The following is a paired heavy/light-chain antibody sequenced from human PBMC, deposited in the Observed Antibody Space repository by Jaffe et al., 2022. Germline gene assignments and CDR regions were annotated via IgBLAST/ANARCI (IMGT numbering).Heavy chain of an antibody. CDR1: GFTFSSYG. D-gene: IGHD2-15*01. Sequence: QVQLVESGGGVVQPGGSLRLSCAASGFTFSSYGMHWVRQAPGKGLEWVAFIRYDGSNKYYADSVKGRFTISRDNSKNTLYLQMNSLRAEDTAVYYCAKEMTGYCSGGSCYSGWNDAFDIWGQGTMVTVSS. CDR3: AKEMTGYCSGGSCYSGWNDAFDI. V-gene: IGHV3-30*02. CDR2: IRYDGSNK. J-gene: IGHJ3*02.
Light chain of an antibody. V-gene: IGLV3-25*03. CDR2: KDS. J-gene: IGLJ3*02. CDR1: ALPKQY. Sequence: SYELTQPPSVSVSPGQTARITCSGDALPKQYAYWYQQKPGQAPVLVIYKDSERPSGIPERFSGSSSGTTVTLTISGVQAEDEADYYCQSADSSGTHWVFGGGTKLTVL. CDR3: QSADSSGTHWV.